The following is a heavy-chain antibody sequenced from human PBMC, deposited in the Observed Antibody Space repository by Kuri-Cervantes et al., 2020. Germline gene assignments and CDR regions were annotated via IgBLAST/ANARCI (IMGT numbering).Heavy chain of an antibody. Sequence: GGSLRLSCTASEFTLSSFAMHWVRQAPGRGLEWVAVISSDESHIYYADSVKGRFTISRDSSKNTLYLQMDSLRAADTAVYYCAKTSGGGLGYSLYYGMDVWGQGTTVTVSS. D-gene: IGHD2-15*01. CDR3: AKTSGGGLGYSLYYGMDV. J-gene: IGHJ6*02. CDR1: EFTLSSFA. CDR2: ISSDESHI. V-gene: IGHV3-30*01.